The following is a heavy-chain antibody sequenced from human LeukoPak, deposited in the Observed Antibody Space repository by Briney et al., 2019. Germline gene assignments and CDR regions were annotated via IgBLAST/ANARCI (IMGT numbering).Heavy chain of an antibody. CDR3: AATHLGARPAPYQFDY. J-gene: IGHJ4*02. D-gene: IGHD3-10*01. CDR1: GYTFTTYY. Sequence: GASVKVSCKASGYTFTTYYMHWVRQAPGQGLEWMGIINPSGGSTSYAQKFQGRVTMTEDTSTDTAYMELSSLRSEDTAVYYCAATHLGARPAPYQFDYWGQGTLVTVSS. V-gene: IGHV1-46*01. CDR2: INPSGGST.